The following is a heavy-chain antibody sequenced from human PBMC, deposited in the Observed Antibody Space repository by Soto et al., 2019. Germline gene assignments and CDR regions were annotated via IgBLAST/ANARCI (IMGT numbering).Heavy chain of an antibody. V-gene: IGHV4-59*01. D-gene: IGHD3-10*01. CDR3: ARERITRARGPLDY. CDR2: FYYSGST. CDR1: GGSINSYY. J-gene: IGHJ4*02. Sequence: QVQLQESGPGLVKPSETLSLTCTVSGGSINSYYWSWVRQPPGKGLEWIGYFYYSGSTNYNPSLKSRVTISADTSKNQYTLRLSSVTAADTAVYYCARERITRARGPLDYWGQGILVTVSS.